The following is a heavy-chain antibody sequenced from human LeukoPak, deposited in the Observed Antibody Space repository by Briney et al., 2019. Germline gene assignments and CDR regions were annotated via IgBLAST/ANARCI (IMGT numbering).Heavy chain of an antibody. J-gene: IGHJ4*02. CDR3: WRSPSDTRRYGYNLDS. Sequence: PSETLSLTCTASGGSISTYYWIWLRQPPGKGLEWIGYIYYSGSTKYNASLESRLTISVKTTKKHSLHKQISVTTADTALVYCWRSPSDTRRYGYNLDSWGQGTLVTVSS. CDR1: GGSISTYY. D-gene: IGHD5-24*01. CDR2: IYYSGST. V-gene: IGHV4-59*01.